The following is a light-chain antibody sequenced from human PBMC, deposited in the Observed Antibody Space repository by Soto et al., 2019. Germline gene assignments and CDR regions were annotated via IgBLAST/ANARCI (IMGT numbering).Light chain of an antibody. V-gene: IGLV1-44*01. CDR2: GNT. CDR1: TSNIGRST. Sequence: VLTDPPSASGTPWQRVTISFSGTTSNIGRSTVSWYQQFPGAAPKLLIYGNTQRPLGVPVRFSGSKSDTSASLAISGLQSEDEADYYCATWNDGIFVFGIGTKVTVL. J-gene: IGLJ1*01. CDR3: ATWNDGIFV.